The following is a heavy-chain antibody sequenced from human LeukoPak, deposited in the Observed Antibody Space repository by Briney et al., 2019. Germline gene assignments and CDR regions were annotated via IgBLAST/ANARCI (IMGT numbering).Heavy chain of an antibody. CDR3: ASREDCRGGSCYDVPYYYGMDV. J-gene: IGHJ6*02. CDR1: GGSISSGGYY. V-gene: IGHV4-31*03. Sequence: PSETLSLTCTVSGGSISSGGYYWSWIRQHPGKGLEWIGYIYYSGSTYYNSSLKSRVTISVDTSKNQFSLKLSSVTAADTAVYYCASREDCRGGSCYDVPYYYGMDVWGQGTTVTVSS. CDR2: IYYSGST. D-gene: IGHD2-15*01.